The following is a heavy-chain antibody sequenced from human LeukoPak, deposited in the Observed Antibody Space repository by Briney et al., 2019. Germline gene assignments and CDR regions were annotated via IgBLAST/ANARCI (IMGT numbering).Heavy chain of an antibody. CDR3: ARRREYGSGKGCWFDP. D-gene: IGHD3-10*01. Sequence: AASVTVSSTASGYTFTVYFIHWVRQARGQGIDWMGWINPNNGGTKYAQKFQDRVTMTRDTSISTAYMELSRLRSHDTAVYYCARRREYGSGKGCWFDPWGQGTLVTVSS. CDR2: INPNNGGT. CDR1: GYTFTVYF. J-gene: IGHJ5*02. V-gene: IGHV1-2*02.